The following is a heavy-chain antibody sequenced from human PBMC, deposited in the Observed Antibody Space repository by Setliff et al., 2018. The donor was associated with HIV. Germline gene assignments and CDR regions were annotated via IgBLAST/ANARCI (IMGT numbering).Heavy chain of an antibody. D-gene: IGHD3-16*01. Sequence: PSETLSLTCTVSGGSMSPYYWSWIRQPAGKGLEWIGRIYTSGSTNFNPSLQSRVSMSVDVSTNQFSLRLTSVTAADTAVYYCARLRLAVMMSLDYFDLWGQGTLVTVSS. CDR3: ARLRLAVMMSLDYFDL. J-gene: IGHJ4*02. V-gene: IGHV4-4*07. CDR2: IYTSGST. CDR1: GGSMSPYY.